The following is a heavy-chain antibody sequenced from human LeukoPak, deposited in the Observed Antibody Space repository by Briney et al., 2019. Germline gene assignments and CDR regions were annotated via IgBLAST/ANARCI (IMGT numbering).Heavy chain of an antibody. J-gene: IGHJ4*02. CDR1: GYTFTSYD. CDR3: VRGDWWN. V-gene: IGHV1-8*01. Sequence: ASVKVSCKASGYTFTSYDINWVRQATGQGLEWMGWMNPNSGDTGYVQKFQGRVTMTRDTSISTAYMELSSLRSEDTAVYYCVRGDWWNWGQGTQVTVSS. D-gene: IGHD2-8*02. CDR2: MNPNSGDT.